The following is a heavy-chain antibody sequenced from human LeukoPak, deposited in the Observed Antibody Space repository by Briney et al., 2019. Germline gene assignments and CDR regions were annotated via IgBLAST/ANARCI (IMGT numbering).Heavy chain of an antibody. CDR1: GYTFTSYG. Sequence: GASVKVSCKASGYTFTSYGISWVRQAPGQGLEWMGWISAYNGNTNYAQKLQGRVTMTTDTSTSTAYMELRSLRSDDTAVYYCARVVHRDSSSPGWFDPWGQGTLVTVSS. CDR3: ARVVHRDSSSPGWFDP. D-gene: IGHD6-6*01. V-gene: IGHV1-18*01. CDR2: ISAYNGNT. J-gene: IGHJ5*02.